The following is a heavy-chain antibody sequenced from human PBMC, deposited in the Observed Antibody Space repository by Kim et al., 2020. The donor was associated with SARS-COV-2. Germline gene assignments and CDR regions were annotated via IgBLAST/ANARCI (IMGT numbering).Heavy chain of an antibody. CDR3: AREMRGYYDLYYFDY. V-gene: IGHV3-30*04. D-gene: IGHD3-22*01. CDR2: ISYDGSNK. J-gene: IGHJ4*01. CDR1: GFTVSSYA. Sequence: GGSLRLSCAASGFTVSSYAMHWVRQAPGKGLEWVAVISYDGSNKYYADSVKGRFTISRDNSKNTLYLQMNSLRAEDTAVYYCAREMRGYYDLYYFDYWG.